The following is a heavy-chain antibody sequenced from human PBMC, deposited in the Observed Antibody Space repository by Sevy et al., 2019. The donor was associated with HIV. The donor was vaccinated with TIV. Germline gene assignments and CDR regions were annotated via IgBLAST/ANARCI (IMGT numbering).Heavy chain of an antibody. D-gene: IGHD6-6*01. V-gene: IGHV3-33*01. J-gene: IGHJ6*02. CDR1: GLTFSSYG. CDR2: IWYDGSNK. CDR3: ARGLAALPGYYYGMDV. Sequence: GGSLRLSCAASGLTFSSYGMHWVRQAPAKGLEWVAVIWYDGSNKYYADSVKGRVTISRDNSKNTLFLQMNSLRDEDTAVYYCARGLAALPGYYYGMDVWGQGTTVTVSS.